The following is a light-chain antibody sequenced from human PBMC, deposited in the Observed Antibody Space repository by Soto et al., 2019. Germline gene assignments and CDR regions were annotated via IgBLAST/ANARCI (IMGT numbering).Light chain of an antibody. Sequence: ITQSPATLSVSPGERVILSCRASQRISNDLAWYQQKAGQAPRLLIYDASTRATGIPARFSGSGSGTDFTLTINSLQPEDFATYYCQQSYSTAWTFGQGTKVHIK. CDR2: DAS. CDR3: QQSYSTAWT. CDR1: QRISND. V-gene: IGKV3-15*01. J-gene: IGKJ1*01.